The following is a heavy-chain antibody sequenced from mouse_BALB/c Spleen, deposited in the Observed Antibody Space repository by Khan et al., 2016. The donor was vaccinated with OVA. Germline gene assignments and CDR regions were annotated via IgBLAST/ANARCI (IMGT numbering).Heavy chain of an antibody. CDR2: IWAGGST. Sequence: QVQLKQSGPGLVAPSQSLSITCTVYGYSLTRYGVHWVRQPPGKGLEWLGVIWAGGSTNYNSALMSRLSISKDNPKSQVFLKMNSLQTDDTAMYYCARLEDIWGKGTTLTVSS. D-gene: IGHD1-3*01. CDR1: GYSLTRYG. J-gene: IGHJ2*01. V-gene: IGHV2-9*02. CDR3: ARLEDI.